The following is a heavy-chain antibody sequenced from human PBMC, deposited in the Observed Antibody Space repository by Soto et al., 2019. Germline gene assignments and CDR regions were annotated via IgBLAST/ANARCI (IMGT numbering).Heavy chain of an antibody. V-gene: IGHV3-48*02. D-gene: IGHD3-10*01. J-gene: IGHJ6*04. CDR3: ARGKIHDSGIYRSYYYYGLDV. CDR2: ISGTSKTI. Sequence: EVQLVESGGRLVRPGGSLRLSCVVSGFNFSNDTMNWVRQAPGKGLEWLSYISGTSKTIYYADSVGGRFTISRDNAKNSLYLQMNSLRDDDTAVYYCARGKIHDSGIYRSYYYYGLDVWGKGTTVTVSS. CDR1: GFNFSNDT.